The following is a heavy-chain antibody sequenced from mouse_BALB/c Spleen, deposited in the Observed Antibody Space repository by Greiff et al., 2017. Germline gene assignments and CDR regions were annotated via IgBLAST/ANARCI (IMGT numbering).Heavy chain of an antibody. CDR2: IYPGNGDT. CDR1: GYTFTSYN. J-gene: IGHJ3*01. Sequence: QVQLQQPGAELVKPGASVKMSCKASGYTFTSYNMHWVKQTPGQGLEWIGAIYPGNGDTSYNQKFKGKATLTADKSSSTAYMQLSSLTSEDSAVYYCARWGTPMSSWFAYWGQGTLVTVSA. CDR3: ARWGTPMSSWFAY. D-gene: IGHD2-3*01. V-gene: IGHV1-12*01.